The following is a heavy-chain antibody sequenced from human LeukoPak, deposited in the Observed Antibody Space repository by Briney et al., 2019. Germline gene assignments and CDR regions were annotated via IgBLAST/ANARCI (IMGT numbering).Heavy chain of an antibody. Sequence: GGSLGLSCAPPGFTFIGYARSGVRQAPGKGRGWGSPLSVRVGSTYYEDSVKGRFTISRDNSKNTLYLQMNSLRAEDTAVYYCAKPGSSRGIAGRRPTKYYFDYWGQGTLVTVSS. CDR2: LSVRVGST. J-gene: IGHJ4*02. V-gene: IGHV3-23*01. D-gene: IGHD6-6*01. CDR1: GFTFIGYA. CDR3: AKPGSSRGIAGRRPTKYYFDY.